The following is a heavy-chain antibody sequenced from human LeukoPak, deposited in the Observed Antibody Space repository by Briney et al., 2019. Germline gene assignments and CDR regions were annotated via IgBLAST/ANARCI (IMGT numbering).Heavy chain of an antibody. V-gene: IGHV4-39*01. D-gene: IGHD6-19*01. CDR1: GASINTDNY. Sequence: SETLSHTCTVSGASINTDNYWGWIRQSPGKGVELIGSVHFSGATHYNPSLKSRVAIALDTSKNQFSLELNSVTAADTAIYYCAKHRMWLVGLDYWGQGTLVNVSS. J-gene: IGHJ4*02. CDR2: VHFSGAT. CDR3: AKHRMWLVGLDY.